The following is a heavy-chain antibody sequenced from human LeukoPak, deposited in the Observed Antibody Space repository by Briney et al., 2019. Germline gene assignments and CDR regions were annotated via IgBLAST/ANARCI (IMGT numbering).Heavy chain of an antibody. V-gene: IGHV3-21*01. CDR2: ISSSSSYI. CDR3: ARGTGYDSSGRPEYFQH. D-gene: IGHD3-22*01. CDR1: GFTFSSYS. J-gene: IGHJ1*01. Sequence: PGGSLRLSCAASGFTFSSYSMNWVRQAPGKGLEWVSSISSSSSYIYYADSVKGRFTISRDNAKNSLYLQMNSLRAEDTAVYYCARGTGYDSSGRPEYFQHWGQGTLVTVSS.